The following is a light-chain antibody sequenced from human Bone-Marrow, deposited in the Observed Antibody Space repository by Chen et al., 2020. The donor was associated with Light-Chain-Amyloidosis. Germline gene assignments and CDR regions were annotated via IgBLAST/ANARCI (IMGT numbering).Light chain of an antibody. V-gene: IGKV3-20*01. Sequence: EIVLTQSPGTLSLSPGEGANLSCRASQTISSNYLTWYQQKVGQAPRLLIYGSSSRATGIPDRFTGSGSGTDLALTINRLEPEDLAMYYCQQYCTSPLTFGGGTKVEI. CDR3: QQYCTSPLT. J-gene: IGKJ4*01. CDR2: GSS. CDR1: QTISSNY.